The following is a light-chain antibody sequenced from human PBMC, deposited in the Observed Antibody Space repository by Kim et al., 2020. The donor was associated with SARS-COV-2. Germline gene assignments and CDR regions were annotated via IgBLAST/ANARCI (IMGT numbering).Light chain of an antibody. Sequence: QTATITWTGNSDNVGNEGASWLQQHQGHPPKLLSYRSNNRPSGISARFSASRSGIAASLTITGLQPEDEADYYCSSWDRSLAAWVFGGGTHVTVL. CDR2: RSN. CDR1: SDNVGNEG. J-gene: IGLJ3*02. CDR3: SSWDRSLAAWV. V-gene: IGLV10-54*04.